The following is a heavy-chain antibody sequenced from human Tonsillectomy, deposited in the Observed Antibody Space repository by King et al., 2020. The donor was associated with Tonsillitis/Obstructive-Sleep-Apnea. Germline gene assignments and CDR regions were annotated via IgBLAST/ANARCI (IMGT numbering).Heavy chain of an antibody. V-gene: IGHV4-34*01. Sequence: QVQLQQWGAGMLKPSETLSLTCAVYGGSFSDYYWTWIRQPPGKGLEWIGEINHSGSTKYNPSLKSRVTISVDTSKNQFSLRLSSVTAADTAVYYCARGGIMFTFGGVIVLDAFDIWGQGTMVTVSS. D-gene: IGHD3-16*02. CDR1: GGSFSDYY. CDR2: INHSGST. J-gene: IGHJ3*02. CDR3: ARGGIMFTFGGVIVLDAFDI.